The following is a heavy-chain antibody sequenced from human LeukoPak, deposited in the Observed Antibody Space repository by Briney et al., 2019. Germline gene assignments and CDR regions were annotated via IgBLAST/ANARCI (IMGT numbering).Heavy chain of an antibody. Sequence: SETLSLTCAVSGYSISSGYYWGWIRQPPGKGLEWIGSIYHSGSTYYNPSLKSRVTISVDTSKNQFSLKLSSVTAADTAVYYCARDDAYYGSGSDYWGRGTLVTVSS. V-gene: IGHV4-38-2*02. D-gene: IGHD3-10*01. CDR3: ARDDAYYGSGSDY. CDR2: IYHSGST. J-gene: IGHJ4*02. CDR1: GYSISSGYY.